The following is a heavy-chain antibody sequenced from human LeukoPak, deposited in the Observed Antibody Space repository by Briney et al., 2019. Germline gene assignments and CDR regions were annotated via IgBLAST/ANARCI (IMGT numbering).Heavy chain of an antibody. CDR1: GFTVGNNF. J-gene: IGHJ4*02. Sequence: GGSLRLSCAASGFTVGNNFMSWVRQAPGKGLEWVTFISDDGRSKYYADSVKGRFTISRDNSKNTLYLQMNSLRAEDTAVYYCAKDSQTYYFDYWGQGTLVTVSS. CDR2: ISDDGRSK. CDR3: AKDSQTYYFDY. V-gene: IGHV3-30*18.